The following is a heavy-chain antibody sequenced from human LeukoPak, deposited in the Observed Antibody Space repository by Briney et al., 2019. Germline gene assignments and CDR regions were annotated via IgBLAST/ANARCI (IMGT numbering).Heavy chain of an antibody. D-gene: IGHD2-2*02. J-gene: IGHJ6*03. CDR1: GYTFTSYG. CDR3: AGVGCSSTSCYSMDV. Sequence: ASVKVSCKASGYTFTSYGISWVRQAPGQGLEWMGWISAYNGNTNYAQKLQGRVTMTTDTSTSTAYMELRSLRSDDTAVYYCAGVGCSSTSCYSMDVWGKGTTVTVSS. V-gene: IGHV1-18*01. CDR2: ISAYNGNT.